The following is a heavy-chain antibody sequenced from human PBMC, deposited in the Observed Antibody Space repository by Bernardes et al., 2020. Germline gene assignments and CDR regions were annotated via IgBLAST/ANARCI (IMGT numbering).Heavy chain of an antibody. CDR1: GFTFSSYA. V-gene: IGHV3-23*01. CDR2: ISGSGGST. CDR3: AKDSVRVTVTYYWYFDL. Sequence: GGSLRLSCAASGFTFSSYAMSWVRQAPGKGLEWVSAISGSGGSTYYADSVKGRFTISRDNSKNTLYLQMNSLRAEDTAVYYCAKDSVRVTVTYYWYFDLWGRGTLVTVSS. D-gene: IGHD4-17*01. J-gene: IGHJ2*01.